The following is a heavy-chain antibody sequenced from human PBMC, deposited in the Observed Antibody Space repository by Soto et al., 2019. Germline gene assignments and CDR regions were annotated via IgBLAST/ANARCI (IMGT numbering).Heavy chain of an antibody. CDR1: VFTFSSHA. J-gene: IGHJ6*01. Sequence: PWESLRLSCDTSVFTFSSHAMTWVRQAPGKGLEWVAFISSTSSTKNYADSVKGRFTISRDNTKNSLYLQMSRLRDEDTAVYYCARRITMVRGPYYYYGMDVWGQGTPVTVSS. V-gene: IGHV3-48*02. CDR3: ARRITMVRGPYYYYGMDV. D-gene: IGHD3-10*01. CDR2: ISSTSSTK.